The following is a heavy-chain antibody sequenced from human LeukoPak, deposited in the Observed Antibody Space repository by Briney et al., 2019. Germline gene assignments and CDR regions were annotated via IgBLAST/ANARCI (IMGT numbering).Heavy chain of an antibody. Sequence: ASVTLSCKASGYSFSSYDISWVRQPTGRGREWMGWMNPNSGNKVYAQMFQGRVSITRNTSISTAYMEMGSLTSEDTAVYYCVRGRDTVTTHWFDPWGQGTLVTVSS. V-gene: IGHV1-8*03. CDR2: MNPNSGNK. CDR3: VRGRDTVTTHWFDP. D-gene: IGHD4-11*01. J-gene: IGHJ5*02. CDR1: GYSFSSYD.